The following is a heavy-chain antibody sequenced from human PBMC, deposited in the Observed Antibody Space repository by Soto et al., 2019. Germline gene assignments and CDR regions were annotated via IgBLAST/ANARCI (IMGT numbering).Heavy chain of an antibody. J-gene: IGHJ6*03. CDR2: ISYDGSNK. V-gene: IGHV3-30*03. CDR3: ARNKGDIVVVVAATGHYYMDV. CDR1: GFPFSSYG. Sequence: PGGSLILSCAASGFPFSSYGMHWVRQAPGKGLEWVAVISYDGSNKYYADSVKGRFTISRDNSKNTLYLQMNSLRAEDTAVYYCARNKGDIVVVVAATGHYYMDVWGKGTTVTVSS. D-gene: IGHD2-15*01.